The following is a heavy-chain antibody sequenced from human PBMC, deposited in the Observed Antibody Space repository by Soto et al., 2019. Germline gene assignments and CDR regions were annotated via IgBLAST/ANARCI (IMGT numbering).Heavy chain of an antibody. V-gene: IGHV4-59*01. D-gene: IGHD5-12*01. CDR2: IYYSGST. J-gene: IGHJ6*03. CDR1: GGSISSYY. CDR3: ARMENRGYDSPHYYYYYYMDV. Sequence: SETLSLTCTVSGGSISSYYWSWIRQPPGKGLEWIGYIYYSGSTNYNPSLKSRVTISVDTSKNQFSLKLSSVTAADTAVYYCARMENRGYDSPHYYYYYYMDVCGKGTTVTVSS.